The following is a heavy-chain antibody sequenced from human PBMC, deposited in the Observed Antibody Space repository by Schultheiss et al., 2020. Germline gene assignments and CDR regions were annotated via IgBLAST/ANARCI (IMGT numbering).Heavy chain of an antibody. Sequence: SQTLSLTCTVSGGSISSYYWSWIRQPAGKGLEWIGRIYTSGSTNYNPSLKSRVTMSVDTSKNQFSLKLSSVTAADTAVYYCARDDYYGSNFDYWGQGTLVTVSS. V-gene: IGHV4-4*07. CDR2: IYTSGST. D-gene: IGHD3-3*01. J-gene: IGHJ4*02. CDR1: GGSISSYY. CDR3: ARDDYYGSNFDY.